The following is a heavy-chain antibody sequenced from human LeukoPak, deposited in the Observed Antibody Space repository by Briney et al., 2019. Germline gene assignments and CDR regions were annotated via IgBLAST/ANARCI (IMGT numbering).Heavy chain of an antibody. CDR2: IKQDGSEK. CDR3: ARDSYTDLPSGFDP. J-gene: IGHJ5*02. CDR1: GFTFSNYW. Sequence: GGSLRLSCAASGFTFSNYWMTWVRQAPGKGLEWVANIKQDGSEKYYVDSVKGRFTISRDNAKNSLYLQMNSLRAEDTAVYYCARDSYTDLPSGFDPWGQGTLVTVSS. D-gene: IGHD4-11*01. V-gene: IGHV3-7*01.